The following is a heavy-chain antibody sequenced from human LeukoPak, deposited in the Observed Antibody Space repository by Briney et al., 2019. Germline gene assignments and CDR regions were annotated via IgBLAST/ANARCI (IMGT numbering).Heavy chain of an antibody. CDR2: INPKSGGT. J-gene: IGHJ4*02. CDR3: AREAAAAGENYFDY. CDR1: GYTFTSYY. D-gene: IGHD6-13*01. V-gene: IGHV1-2*02. Sequence: ASVKVSCKASGYTFTSYYMHWVRQAPGQGLEWMGWINPKSGGTNYAQKFQGRVTMTRDTSISTAYMELSRLRSDDTAVYYCAREAAAAGENYFDYWGQGTLVTVSS.